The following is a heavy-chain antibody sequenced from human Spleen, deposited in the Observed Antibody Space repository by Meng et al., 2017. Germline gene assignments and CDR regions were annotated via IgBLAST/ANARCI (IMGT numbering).Heavy chain of an antibody. CDR1: GFTFSSYA. CDR3: ARGWYSYGYPTVHYFDY. D-gene: IGHD5-18*01. V-gene: IGHV3-23*01. J-gene: IGHJ4*02. Sequence: GESLKISCAASGFTFSSYAMSWVRQAPGKGLEWVSAISGSGGSTYYADSVKGRFTISRDNSKNTLYLQMNSLRAEDTAVYYCARGWYSYGYPTVHYFDYWGQGTLVTVSS. CDR2: ISGSGGST.